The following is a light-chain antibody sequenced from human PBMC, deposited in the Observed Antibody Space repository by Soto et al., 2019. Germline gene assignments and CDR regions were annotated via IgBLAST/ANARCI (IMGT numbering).Light chain of an antibody. CDR2: GTS. V-gene: IGKV3-20*01. Sequence: EIVLTQSPGTLSLSPGESATLSCRASQSVPRSYLAWYQQKPGQAPRLRIYGTSSRATGIPDRFSGSGSGTDFTLTISRLEPADFAVFYCQQSGSSSTFGQGTRLEIK. CDR1: QSVPRSY. J-gene: IGKJ5*01. CDR3: QQSGSSST.